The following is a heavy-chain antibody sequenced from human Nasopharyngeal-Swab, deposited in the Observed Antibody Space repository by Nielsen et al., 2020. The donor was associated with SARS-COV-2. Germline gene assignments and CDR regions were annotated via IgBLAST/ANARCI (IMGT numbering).Heavy chain of an antibody. CDR1: WYGFTTYY. J-gene: IGHJ4*02. CDR3: ARTLQLVRSFDY. Sequence: ASVAVACKPSWYGFTTYYIHCVRQAPGQGLEWTGRTNPNTGGTNYAQKFQGSVTMTMDTSLSTVYMELSSLRSDDTAMYYCARTLQLVRSFDYWGQGTLVTVSS. V-gene: IGHV1-2*06. CDR2: TNPNTGGT. D-gene: IGHD6-13*01.